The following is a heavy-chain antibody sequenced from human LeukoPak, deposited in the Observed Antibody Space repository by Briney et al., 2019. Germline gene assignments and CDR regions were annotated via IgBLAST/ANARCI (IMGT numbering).Heavy chain of an antibody. J-gene: IGHJ4*02. D-gene: IGHD1-7*01. CDR3: AGLNGNFQNFYDY. Sequence: PSETLSLTCAVYGGSFSGYYWSWIRQPPGKGLEWIGEINHSGSTNYNPSLKSRVTISVDTSKNQFSLKLSSVTAADTALYYCAGLNGNFQNFYDYWGQGTLVTVSS. CDR1: GGSFSGYY. CDR2: INHSGST. V-gene: IGHV4-34*01.